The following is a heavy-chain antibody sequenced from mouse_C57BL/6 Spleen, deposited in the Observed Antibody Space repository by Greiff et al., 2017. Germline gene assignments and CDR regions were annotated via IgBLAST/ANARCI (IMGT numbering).Heavy chain of an antibody. V-gene: IGHV5-6*01. CDR3: ARHRMDLYDYDAGDY. CDR1: GFTFSSYG. CDR2: ISSGGSYT. J-gene: IGHJ4*01. Sequence: EVQVVESGGDLVKPGGSLKLSCAASGFTFSSYGMSWVRQTPDKRLEWVATISSGGSYTYYPDSVKGRFTISRDNAKNTLYLQMSSLKSEDTAMYYCARHRMDLYDYDAGDYWGQGTSVTVSS. D-gene: IGHD2-4*01.